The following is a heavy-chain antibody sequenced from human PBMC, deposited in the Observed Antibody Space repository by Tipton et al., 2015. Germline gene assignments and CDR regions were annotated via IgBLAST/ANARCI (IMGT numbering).Heavy chain of an antibody. J-gene: IGHJ4*02. CDR3: ATLYVDYDY. D-gene: IGHD4-17*01. CDR1: GGSISSPSYY. Sequence: TLSLTCTVSGGSISSPSYYWGWIRPPPGKGLEWIGSIYYSGSTYYNPSLKSRVTISVDTSKNRFSLNLTSVTAADTAVYYCATLYVDYDYWGQGTLVTVSS. V-gene: IGHV4-39*02. CDR2: IYYSGST.